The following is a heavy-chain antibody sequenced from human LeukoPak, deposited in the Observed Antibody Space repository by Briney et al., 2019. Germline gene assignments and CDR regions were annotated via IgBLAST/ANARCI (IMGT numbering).Heavy chain of an antibody. CDR2: IYHSGST. CDR1: GGSISSSNW. J-gene: IGHJ5*02. Sequence: SGTLSLTCAVSGGSISSSNWWSWVRQPPGKGLEWIGEIYHSGSTNYNPSLKSRVTISVDKSKNQFSLKLSSVTAADTAVYYCARSTLGLDNGEKNWFDPWGQGTLVTVSS. D-gene: IGHD1-1*01. V-gene: IGHV4-4*02. CDR3: ARSTLGLDNGEKNWFDP.